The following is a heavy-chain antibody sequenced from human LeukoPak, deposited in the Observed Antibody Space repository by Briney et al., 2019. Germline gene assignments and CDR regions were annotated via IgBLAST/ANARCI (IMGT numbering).Heavy chain of an antibody. D-gene: IGHD6-13*01. CDR3: ARIGYSSSSFDY. J-gene: IGHJ4*02. V-gene: IGHV3-7*01. CDR1: GFTFSSYW. CDR2: IKQDGSEK. Sequence: GGSLRLSRAASGFTFSSYWMSWVRQAPGKGLEWVANIKQDGSEKYYVNSVKGRFTISRDNAKNSLYLQMNSLRAEDTAVYHCARIGYSSSSFDYWGQGTLVTVSS.